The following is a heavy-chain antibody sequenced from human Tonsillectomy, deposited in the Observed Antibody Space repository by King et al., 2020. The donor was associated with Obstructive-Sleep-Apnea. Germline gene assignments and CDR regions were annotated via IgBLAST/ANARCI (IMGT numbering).Heavy chain of an antibody. CDR1: GFTFSSYS. CDR2: ISSSSSYI. Sequence: VQLVESGGGLVKPGGSLRLSCAASGFTFSSYSMNWVRQAPGKGLEWVSSISSSSSYIYYADSVKGRFTISRDNATNSLYLQMNSLRAEDTAVYYCARVGLVVIYYYGMDVWGQGTTVTVSS. CDR3: ARVGLVVIYYYGMDV. D-gene: IGHD2-21*01. V-gene: IGHV3-21*01. J-gene: IGHJ6*02.